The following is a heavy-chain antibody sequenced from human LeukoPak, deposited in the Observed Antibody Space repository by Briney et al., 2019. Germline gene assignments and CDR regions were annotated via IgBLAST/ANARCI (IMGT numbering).Heavy chain of an antibody. CDR3: ARTGYCSSTSCYTASRPYYYYMDV. J-gene: IGHJ6*03. CDR1: GGSISGHY. CDR2: IFYTGGT. V-gene: IGHV4-59*11. D-gene: IGHD2-2*02. Sequence: SETLSLTCTVSGGSISGHYWSWIRQPPGKGLELIGYIFYTGGTNYNPSLESRVAISVDTSKNQFSLKLSSVTAADTAVYYCARTGYCSSTSCYTASRPYYYYMDVWGKGTTVTVSS.